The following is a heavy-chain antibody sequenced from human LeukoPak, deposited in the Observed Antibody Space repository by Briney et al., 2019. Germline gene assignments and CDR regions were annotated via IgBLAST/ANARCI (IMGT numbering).Heavy chain of an antibody. D-gene: IGHD3-10*01. CDR2: IRYDGSNK. J-gene: IGHJ6*03. CDR3: AKDSRSGFGELFVYYYYYMDV. Sequence: GTSLRLSCAASGFPFSDYGMYWVRQAPGKGLEWVAFIRYDGSNKYYADSVKGRFTISRDNSKNTLYLQMNSLRAEDTAVYYCAKDSRSGFGELFVYYYYYMDVWGKGTAVTISS. V-gene: IGHV3-30*02. CDR1: GFPFSDYG.